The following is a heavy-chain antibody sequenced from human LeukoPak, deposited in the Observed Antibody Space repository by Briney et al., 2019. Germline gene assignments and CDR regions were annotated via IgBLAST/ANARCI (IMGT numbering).Heavy chain of an antibody. J-gene: IGHJ4*02. CDR1: GGTFSSYA. Sequence: SVKVSCKASGGTFSSYAISWVRQAPGQGLEWMGRIIRILGIANYAQKFQGRVTITADKSTSTAYMELSSLRSEDTAVYYCARVSDYVWGSYRYPGDYWGQGTLVTVSS. D-gene: IGHD3-16*02. CDR3: ARVSDYVWGSYRYPGDY. V-gene: IGHV1-69*04. CDR2: IIRILGIA.